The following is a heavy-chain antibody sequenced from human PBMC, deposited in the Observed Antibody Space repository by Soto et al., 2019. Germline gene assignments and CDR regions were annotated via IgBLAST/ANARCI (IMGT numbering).Heavy chain of an antibody. V-gene: IGHV1-46*01. CDR1: GYTFTSYY. D-gene: IGHD1-20*01. CDR2: INPSGGST. CDR3: ARDAITGTDLSYYYYYGMDV. Sequence: GASVKVSCKASGYTFTSYYMHWVRQAPGQGLEWMGIINPSGGSTSYAQKFQGRVTMTRDTSTSTVYMELSSLRSEDTAVYYCARDAITGTDLSYYYYYGMDVWGQGTTVTVSS. J-gene: IGHJ6*02.